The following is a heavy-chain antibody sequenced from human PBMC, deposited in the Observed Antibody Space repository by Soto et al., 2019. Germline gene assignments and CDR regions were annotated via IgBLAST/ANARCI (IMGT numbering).Heavy chain of an antibody. CDR3: AREVRYYYDSSDHYYYYGMDV. D-gene: IGHD3-22*01. CDR2: ISAYNGNT. CDR1: GYTFTSYG. Sequence: ASVKVSCKASGYTFTSYGISWVRQAPGQGLEWMGWISAYNGNTNYAQKLQGRVTMTTDTSTSTAYMELRSLRSDDTAVYYCAREVRYYYDSSDHYYYYGMDVWGQGTTVTV. J-gene: IGHJ6*02. V-gene: IGHV1-18*01.